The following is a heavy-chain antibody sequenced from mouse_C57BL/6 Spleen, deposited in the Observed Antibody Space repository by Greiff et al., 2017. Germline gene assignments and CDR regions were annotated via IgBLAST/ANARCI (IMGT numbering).Heavy chain of an antibody. J-gene: IGHJ2*01. V-gene: IGHV12-3*01. Sequence: VKLVESGPGLVKPSQSLFLTCSITGFPITSGYYWIWIRQSPGKPLEWMGYITHSGETFYNPSLQSPISITRETSKNQFFLQLNSVTTEDTAMYYCAGDRSDYYGSSYFDYWGQGTTLPVSS. CDR3: AGDRSDYYGSSYFDY. CDR1: GFPITSGYY. D-gene: IGHD1-1*01. CDR2: ITHSGET.